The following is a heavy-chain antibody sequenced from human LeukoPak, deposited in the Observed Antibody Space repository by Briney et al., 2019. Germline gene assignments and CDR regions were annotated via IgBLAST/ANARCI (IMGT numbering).Heavy chain of an antibody. D-gene: IGHD4-11*01. V-gene: IGHV3-21*04. CDR2: NSSSSSYI. CDR1: GFTFSSYS. Sequence: PGGSLRLSCAASGFTFSSYSMNWVRQAPGKGLEWVSSNSSSSSYIYYADSVKGRFTISRDNSKNTVFLQMNSVRAEDTAVYYCARSYSNHLFGMDVWGQGTAVTVSS. CDR3: ARSYSNHLFGMDV. J-gene: IGHJ6*02.